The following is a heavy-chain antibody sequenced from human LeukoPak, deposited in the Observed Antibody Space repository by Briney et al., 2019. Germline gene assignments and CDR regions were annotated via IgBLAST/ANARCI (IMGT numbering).Heavy chain of an antibody. CDR2: ISAYNGNT. CDR3: ARAEQWLVPLENWFDP. CDR1: GYTFTGYY. D-gene: IGHD6-19*01. Sequence: ASVKVSCKASGYTFTGYYMHWVRQAPGQGLEWMGWISAYNGNTNYAQKLQGRVTMTTDTSTSTAYMELRSLRSDDTAVYYCARAEQWLVPLENWFDPWGQGTLVTVSS. V-gene: IGHV1-18*04. J-gene: IGHJ5*02.